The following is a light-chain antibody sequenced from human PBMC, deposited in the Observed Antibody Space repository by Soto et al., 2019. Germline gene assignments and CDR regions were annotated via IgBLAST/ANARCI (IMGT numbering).Light chain of an antibody. CDR2: AAS. CDR1: QDIAIY. V-gene: IGKV1-9*01. J-gene: IGKJ5*01. CDR3: QQRSNWPPIT. Sequence: IQLTQSPSSLSASVGDRVTITCRASQDIAIYLAWYQQKPGEAPKLLIYAASTLYGGVPSRFSGSGSGTDFALTITSLQAEDFAVYYCQQRSNWPPITFGQGTRLEI.